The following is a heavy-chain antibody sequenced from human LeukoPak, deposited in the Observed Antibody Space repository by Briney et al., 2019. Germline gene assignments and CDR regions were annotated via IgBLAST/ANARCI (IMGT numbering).Heavy chain of an antibody. CDR1: DGSINSYY. Sequence: PSETLSLTCSVSDGSINSYYWNWIRRPPGKGLEWIGYIYYNGNTNYSPSLKSRVTMSVDTSKNQFSLKLSSVTPEDTAVYYCARDYLDETIDYWGQGSLVTVSS. J-gene: IGHJ4*02. CDR2: IYYNGNT. V-gene: IGHV4-59*12. CDR3: ARDYLDETIDY. D-gene: IGHD2/OR15-2a*01.